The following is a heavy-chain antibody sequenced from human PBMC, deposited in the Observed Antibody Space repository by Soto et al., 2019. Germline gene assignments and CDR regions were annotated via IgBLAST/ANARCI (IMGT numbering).Heavy chain of an antibody. J-gene: IGHJ3*02. D-gene: IGHD1-26*01. CDR3: VKDMSGNYRMPDAFDI. CDR1: GFTFSSYA. CDR2: ISSNGGST. Sequence: PVGSLRLSCSASGFTFSSYAMHWVRQAPGKGLEYVSAISSNGGSTYYADSVKGRFTISRDNSKNTLYLQMSSLRAEDTAVYYCVKDMSGNYRMPDAFDIWGQGTMVTVSS. V-gene: IGHV3-64D*06.